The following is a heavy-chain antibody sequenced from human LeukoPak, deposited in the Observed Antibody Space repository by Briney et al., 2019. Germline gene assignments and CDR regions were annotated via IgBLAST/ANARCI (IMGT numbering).Heavy chain of an antibody. V-gene: IGHV4-59*01. CDR1: GGSISSYY. D-gene: IGHD6-19*01. J-gene: IGHJ5*02. Sequence: SETLSLTCTVSGGSISSYYWSWIRQPPGKGLEWIGYIYYSGSTNYNPSLKSRVTISVDTSKNQFSLKLSSVTAADTAVYYCARDRYSSTSWFDLWGQGTLVTVSS. CDR2: IYYSGST. CDR3: ARDRYSSTSWFDL.